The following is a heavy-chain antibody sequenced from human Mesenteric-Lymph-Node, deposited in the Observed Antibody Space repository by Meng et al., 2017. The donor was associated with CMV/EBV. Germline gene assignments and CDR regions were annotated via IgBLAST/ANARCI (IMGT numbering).Heavy chain of an antibody. D-gene: IGHD2-2*01. J-gene: IGHJ4*02. Sequence: GSLRLSCTVSGGSISSSSYYWGWIRQPPGKGLEWIGSIYHSGSTYYNPSLKSRVTISVDTSKNQFSLKLSSVTAADTAVYYCARVMRDVVVVPAAYSRGRYYFDYWGQGTLVTVSS. CDR1: GGSISSSSYY. V-gene: IGHV4-39*07. CDR2: IYHSGST. CDR3: ARVMRDVVVVPAAYSRGRYYFDY.